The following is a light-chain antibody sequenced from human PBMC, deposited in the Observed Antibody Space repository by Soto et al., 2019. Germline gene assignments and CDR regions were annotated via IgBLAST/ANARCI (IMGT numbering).Light chain of an antibody. V-gene: IGKV3-20*01. CDR2: GAS. CDR3: QQYGRSPWT. J-gene: IGKJ1*01. CDR1: QSVSNDF. Sequence: EIVLTQSPGILSLSPGERATLSCRASQSVSNDFLAWYQQKPGQAPRLLIYGASTRATGIPDRFSGSGSGTDFTLTISGLEPEDFAVYFCQQYGRSPWTFGQGTKVDFK.